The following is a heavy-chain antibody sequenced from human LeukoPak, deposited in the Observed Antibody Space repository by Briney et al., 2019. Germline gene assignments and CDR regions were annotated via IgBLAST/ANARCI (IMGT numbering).Heavy chain of an antibody. J-gene: IGHJ3*02. D-gene: IGHD3-16*01. CDR1: GFTFCSYS. CDR2: ISSSSSTI. CDR3: VSGPPYYDDSGFHFGVSDI. Sequence: GGSLRLSCAASGFTFCSYSMNWVRQGPGKGREWGLHISSSSSTIYYADSVRGRFIMSRANSKNTLSLQRKSLTDAATAVYYCVSGPPYYDDSGFHFGVSDIWGQGTLVTVSS. V-gene: IGHV3-48*02.